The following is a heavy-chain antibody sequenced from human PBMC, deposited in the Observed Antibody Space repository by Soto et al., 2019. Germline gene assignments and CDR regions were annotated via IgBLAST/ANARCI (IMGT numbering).Heavy chain of an antibody. Sequence: GGSLRLSCAASGFTVSSNYMSWVRQAPGKGLEWVSVIYSGGSTYYADSVKGRFTISRDNSKNTLYLQMNSLRAEDTAVYYCARDPRHCSSTSCPRGAFDIWGQGTMVIVSS. V-gene: IGHV3-66*01. CDR3: ARDPRHCSSTSCPRGAFDI. CDR1: GFTVSSNY. J-gene: IGHJ3*02. D-gene: IGHD2-2*01. CDR2: IYSGGST.